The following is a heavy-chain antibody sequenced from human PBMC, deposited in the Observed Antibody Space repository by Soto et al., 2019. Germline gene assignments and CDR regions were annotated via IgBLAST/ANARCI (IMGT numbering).Heavy chain of an antibody. CDR2: ISGSGGST. V-gene: IGHV3-23*01. D-gene: IGHD6-19*01. CDR1: GFTFSSYA. Sequence: GGSLRLSCAASGFTFSSYAMSWVRQAPGKGLEWVSAISGSGGSTYYADSVKGRFTISRDNSKNTLYLQMNSLRAEDTAVYYCAKVLGYSSGWYPVDYYYGMDVWGQGTTVTVSS. CDR3: AKVLGYSSGWYPVDYYYGMDV. J-gene: IGHJ6*02.